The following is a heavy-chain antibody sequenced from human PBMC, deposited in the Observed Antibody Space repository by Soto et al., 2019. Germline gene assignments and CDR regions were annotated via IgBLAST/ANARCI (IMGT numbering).Heavy chain of an antibody. V-gene: IGHV1-2*02. J-gene: IGHJ6*02. Sequence: QVQLVQSGADVKTPGASVRVSCKPSGYTFTGYYVHWVREAPGLGLEWMGWINPETGGTSYAQKFQGRVTLSRDTSINTAYLELSRLRFDDAAVYFCARERYQVISDGMDVWGQGTTVTVSS. CDR1: GYTFTGYY. CDR2: INPETGGT. CDR3: ARERYQVISDGMDV. D-gene: IGHD2-2*01.